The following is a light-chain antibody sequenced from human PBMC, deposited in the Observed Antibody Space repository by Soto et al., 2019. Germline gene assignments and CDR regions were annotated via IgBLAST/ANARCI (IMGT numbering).Light chain of an antibody. V-gene: IGKV1-39*01. CDR2: GAS. CDR1: QSIISF. J-gene: IGKJ3*01. Sequence: DIQMTQSPSSLSASVGDRVTITCRASQSIISFLNWYQQKPGRAPKLLIDGASSLQSGVPSRFSGSGSGTDFTLTISSLQPEDFATYYCQQSYSAPRIFTFGPGTKVDIK. CDR3: QQSYSAPRIFT.